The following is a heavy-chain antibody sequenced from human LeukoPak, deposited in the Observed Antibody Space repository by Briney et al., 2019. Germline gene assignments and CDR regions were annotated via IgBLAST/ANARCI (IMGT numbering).Heavy chain of an antibody. D-gene: IGHD2-15*01. J-gene: IGHJ3*02. CDR1: GGSFSGYY. CDR2: INHSGST. Sequence: SETLSLTCAVYGGSFSGYYWSWIRQPPGKGLEWIGEINHSGSTNYNPSLKSRVTISVDTSKNQFSLKLSSVTAADTAVYYCARGPRRYCSGGSCYPFAFDIWGQGTMVTVSS. V-gene: IGHV4-34*01. CDR3: ARGPRRYCSGGSCYPFAFDI.